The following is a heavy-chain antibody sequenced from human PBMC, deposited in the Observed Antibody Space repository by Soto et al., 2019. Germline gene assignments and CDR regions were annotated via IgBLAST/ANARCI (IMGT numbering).Heavy chain of an antibody. Sequence: LILSCAASGFTFSSYWMSWVRQAPGKGLEWVANIKQDGSEKYYVDSVKGRFTISRDNAKNSLYLQMNSLRAEDTAVYYCARDRPDIYDSSGYYPLDYWGQGTLVTVSS. V-gene: IGHV3-7*01. D-gene: IGHD3-22*01. J-gene: IGHJ4*02. CDR3: ARDRPDIYDSSGYYPLDY. CDR1: GFTFSSYW. CDR2: IKQDGSEK.